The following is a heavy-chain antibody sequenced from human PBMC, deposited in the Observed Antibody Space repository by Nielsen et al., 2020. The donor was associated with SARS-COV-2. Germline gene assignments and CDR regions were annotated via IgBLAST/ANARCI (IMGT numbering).Heavy chain of an antibody. CDR3: ASRGYYYDSSGYLP. CDR2: IYYSGST. J-gene: IGHJ5*02. Sequence: SETLSLTCTVSGGSISSSSYYWGWIRQPPGKGLEWIGSIYYSGSTYYNPSLKSRVTISVDKSKNQFSLKLSSVTAADTAVYYCASRGYYYDSSGYLPWGQGTLVTVSS. D-gene: IGHD3-22*01. CDR1: GGSISSSSYY. V-gene: IGHV4-39*01.